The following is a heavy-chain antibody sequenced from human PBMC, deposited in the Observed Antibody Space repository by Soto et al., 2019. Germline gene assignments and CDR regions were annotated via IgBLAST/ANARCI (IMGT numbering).Heavy chain of an antibody. CDR1: GGSINNYY. CDR3: ARITDYYGSGSYNWFDP. J-gene: IGHJ5*02. V-gene: IGHV4-59*13. CDR2: IYYSGGT. D-gene: IGHD3-10*01. Sequence: SETLSLTCIVSGGSINNYYWSWIRQSPGKGLEWIGYIYYSGGTNYNPSLKSRVTISVDTSKNQFSLKLNSVTAADTAVYYCARITDYYGSGSYNWFDPWGQGTLVTVSS.